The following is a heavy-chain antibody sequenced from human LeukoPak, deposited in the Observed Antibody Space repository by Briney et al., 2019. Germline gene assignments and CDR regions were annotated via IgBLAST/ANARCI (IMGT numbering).Heavy chain of an antibody. CDR2: IYHTWST. J-gene: IGHJ4*02. CDR3: ARVARHDYTYYPGGNYFDY. V-gene: IGHV4-38-2*02. Sequence: SETLSLTCTVSSYSISSGYLWGWIRQPPGKGLEWIGSIYHTWSTYYNPSLKSRVTISVDTSKNQFSLKLSSVTAADTAVYYCARVARHDYTYYPGGNYFDYWGQGTLVTVSS. D-gene: IGHD4-11*01. CDR1: SYSISSGYL.